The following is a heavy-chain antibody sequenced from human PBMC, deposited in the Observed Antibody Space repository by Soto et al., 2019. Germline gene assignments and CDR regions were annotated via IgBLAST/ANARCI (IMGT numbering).Heavy chain of an antibody. CDR3: ARAQGYSYGLFFDY. CDR1: GGTFSSYA. Sequence: QVQLVQSGAEVKKPGSSVKVSCKASGGTFSSYAISWVRQAPGQGLELMGGIIPIFGTANYAQKLQGRVTITADEATSTAYMELSSLRSEATAVYYCARAQGYSYGLFFDYWGQGNLVTVSS. J-gene: IGHJ4*02. D-gene: IGHD5-18*01. CDR2: IIPIFGTA. V-gene: IGHV1-69*01.